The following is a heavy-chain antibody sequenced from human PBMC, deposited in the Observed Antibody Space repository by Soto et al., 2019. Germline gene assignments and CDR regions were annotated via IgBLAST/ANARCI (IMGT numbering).Heavy chain of an antibody. CDR1: GGTXTSYA. CDR3: ARDSAGFFRAFDI. J-gene: IGHJ3*02. CDR2: IIPIFGTA. Sequence: SXKVSCKASGGTXTSYAIRWVRQAPGQGLEWMGGIIPIFGTANYAQKFQGRVTITADESKSTAYMELSSLRSEDTDVYYCARDSAGFFRAFDIWGQGTMVTVSS. V-gene: IGHV1-69*13. D-gene: IGHD6-25*01.